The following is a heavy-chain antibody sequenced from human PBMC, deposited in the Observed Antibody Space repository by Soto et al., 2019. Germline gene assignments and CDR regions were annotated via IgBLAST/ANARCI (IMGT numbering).Heavy chain of an antibody. J-gene: IGHJ5*02. D-gene: IGHD4-4*01. CDR2: ISYDGSNK. Sequence: QVQLVESGGGVVQPGRSLRLSCAASGFTFSSYAMHWVRQAPGKGLEWVAVISYDGSNKYYADSVKGRFTISRDNSKNTLYLQMNSLRAEDTAVYYCARDGCPGDYSNYGWFDPWGQGTLVTVSS. CDR3: ARDGCPGDYSNYGWFDP. CDR1: GFTFSSYA. V-gene: IGHV3-30-3*01.